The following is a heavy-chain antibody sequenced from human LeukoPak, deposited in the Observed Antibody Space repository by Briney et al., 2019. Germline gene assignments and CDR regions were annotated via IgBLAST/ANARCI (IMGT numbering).Heavy chain of an antibody. V-gene: IGHV1-69*13. CDR2: IIPIFGTA. J-gene: IGHJ6*03. Sequence: GASVKVSCKASGGTFSSYAISWVRQAPGQGLEWMGGIIPIFGTANYAQKFQGRVTITADESTSTAYVELSSLRSEDTAVYYCARDARIAARRHYYYYMDVWGKGTTVTVSS. CDR3: ARDARIAARRHYYYYMDV. D-gene: IGHD6-6*01. CDR1: GGTFSSYA.